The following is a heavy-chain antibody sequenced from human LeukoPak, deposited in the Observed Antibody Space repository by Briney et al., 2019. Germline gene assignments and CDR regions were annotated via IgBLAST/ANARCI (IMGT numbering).Heavy chain of an antibody. CDR1: GFTFSSYS. Sequence: GGSLRLSCAASGFTFSSYSINWVRQAPGKGLEWVSSISSSSSYIYYADSVKGRFTISRDNAKNSLHLQMNSLRAEDTAVYYCARDRHTYYYGMDVWGKGTTVTVSS. CDR2: ISSSSSYI. J-gene: IGHJ6*04. V-gene: IGHV3-21*01. CDR3: ARDRHTYYYGMDV.